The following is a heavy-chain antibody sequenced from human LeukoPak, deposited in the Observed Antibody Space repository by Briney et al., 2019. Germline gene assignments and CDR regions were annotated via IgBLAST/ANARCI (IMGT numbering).Heavy chain of an antibody. CDR3: ARGSTDIVVVPAAIEEDY. D-gene: IGHD2-2*02. CDR1: GGSFSGYY. CDR2: INHSGST. Sequence: PSETLSLTCAVYGGSFSGYYWSWIRQPPGKGLEWIGEINHSGSTNYNPSLKSRVTISVDTSKNQFSVKLSSVTAADTAVYYYARGSTDIVVVPAAIEEDYWGQGTLVTVSS. V-gene: IGHV4-34*01. J-gene: IGHJ4*02.